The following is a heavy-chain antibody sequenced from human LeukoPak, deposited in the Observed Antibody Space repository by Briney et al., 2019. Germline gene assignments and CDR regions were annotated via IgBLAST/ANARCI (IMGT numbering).Heavy chain of an antibody. J-gene: IGHJ6*02. Sequence: ASVKVSCKGSGYTFTNYGINWVRQAPGQGLEWMGWISAYNGNTNYAQKLQGRVTMTTDTSTNTAYMELRSLRSDDTAVYYCARRLTDSSGYYPYYYYGMDVWGQGTAVTVSS. CDR3: ARRLTDSSGYYPYYYYGMDV. CDR2: ISAYNGNT. D-gene: IGHD3-22*01. V-gene: IGHV1-18*01. CDR1: GYTFTNYG.